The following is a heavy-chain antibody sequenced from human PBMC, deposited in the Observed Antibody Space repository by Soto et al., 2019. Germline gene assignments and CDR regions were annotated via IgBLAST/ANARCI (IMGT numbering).Heavy chain of an antibody. CDR2: VIPILGMA. Sequence: QVQLVQSGAEVKKPGSSVKVSCEASGGTFSSYSFSWVRQAPGQGLEWMGRVIPILGMANYAQKFQGRVTITADKSTSTVYMEMSSLRSEDTAEYYCARGGAVVVPGAVDRHNWFDPWGQGTLVTVSS. D-gene: IGHD2-2*01. CDR1: GGTFSSYS. CDR3: ARGGAVVVPGAVDRHNWFDP. V-gene: IGHV1-69*02. J-gene: IGHJ5*02.